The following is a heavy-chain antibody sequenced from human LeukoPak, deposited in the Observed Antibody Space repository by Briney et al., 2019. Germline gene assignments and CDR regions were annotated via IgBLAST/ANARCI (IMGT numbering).Heavy chain of an antibody. Sequence: SETLSLTCAVYGGSFSGYYWSWIRQPPGKGLEWIGEINHSGSTNYYPSLKSRVTISVDTSKKQFSLKLSSVTAADTAVYYCARGGAVTTKGYYYYYYMDVWGKGTTVTISS. CDR1: GGSFSGYY. CDR2: INHSGST. D-gene: IGHD4-17*01. CDR3: ARGGAVTTKGYYYYYYMDV. V-gene: IGHV4-34*01. J-gene: IGHJ6*03.